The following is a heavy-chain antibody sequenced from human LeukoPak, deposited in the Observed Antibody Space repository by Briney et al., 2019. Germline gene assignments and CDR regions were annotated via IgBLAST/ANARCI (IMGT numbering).Heavy chain of an antibody. CDR1: GFTFSSYW. Sequence: GGSLRLSCAASGFTFSSYWMSWVRQAPGKGLEWVANIKQDGSEKYYVDSVKGRFTISRDNAKNSLYLQMNSLRAEDTAVHYCARDWVGATNNWFDPWGQGTLVTVSS. D-gene: IGHD1-26*01. V-gene: IGHV3-7*05. J-gene: IGHJ5*02. CDR3: ARDWVGATNNWFDP. CDR2: IKQDGSEK.